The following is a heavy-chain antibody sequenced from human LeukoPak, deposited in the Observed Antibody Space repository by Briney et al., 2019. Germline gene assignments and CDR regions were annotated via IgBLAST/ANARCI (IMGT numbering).Heavy chain of an antibody. V-gene: IGHV3-23*01. CDR3: AREEEGDAFDI. CDR2: ISDSGGST. J-gene: IGHJ3*02. CDR1: GFTFSSYA. Sequence: PGGSLRLSCAASGFTFSSYAMNWVRQAPGKGLEWVSSISDSGGSTYYADSVKGRFTISRDNAKNTLFLQMNSLRAEDTAVYYCAREEEGDAFDIWGQGTMVTVSS.